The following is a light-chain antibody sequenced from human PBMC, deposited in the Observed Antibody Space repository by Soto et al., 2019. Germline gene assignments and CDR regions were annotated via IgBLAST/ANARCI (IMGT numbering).Light chain of an antibody. CDR1: TGISSW. J-gene: IGKJ4*01. V-gene: IGKV1-12*01. CDR2: AAS. Sequence: DIQMTQSPSSVSASVGDRVTITCRASTGISSWLAWYQHKPGKAPKLLIYAASSLQIGVPSRFSGSGSGTDFTLTISSLQTEEFAAYYCQQDNSFPPTFGVGTKVEIK. CDR3: QQDNSFPPT.